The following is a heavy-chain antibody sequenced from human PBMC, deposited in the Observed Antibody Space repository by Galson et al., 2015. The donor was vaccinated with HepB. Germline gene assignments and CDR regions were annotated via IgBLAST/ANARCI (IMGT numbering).Heavy chain of an antibody. D-gene: IGHD3-10*01. CDR3: VKLTMARNLARADPGDY. CDR1: GFTFSSYA. CDR2: ISSNGGST. V-gene: IGHV3-64D*06. Sequence: SLRLSCAASGFTFSSYAMHWVRQAPGKGLEYVSAISSNGGSTYYADSVKGRFTISRDNSKNTLYLQMSGLRAEDTAVYYCVKLTMARNLARADPGDYWGQGTLVTVSS. J-gene: IGHJ4*02.